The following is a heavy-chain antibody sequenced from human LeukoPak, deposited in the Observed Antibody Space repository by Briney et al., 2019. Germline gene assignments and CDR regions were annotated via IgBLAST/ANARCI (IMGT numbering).Heavy chain of an antibody. CDR3: ASNGAVAGTYDY. D-gene: IGHD6-19*01. CDR2: ISYDGSNK. Sequence: GGSLRLSCAASGFTFSSYGMHWVRQAPGKGLEWVAVISYDGSNKYYADSVKGRFTISRDNSKNTLYLQMNSLRAEDTAVYYCASNGAVAGTYDYWGQGTLVTVSS. CDR1: GFTFSSYG. V-gene: IGHV3-30*03. J-gene: IGHJ4*02.